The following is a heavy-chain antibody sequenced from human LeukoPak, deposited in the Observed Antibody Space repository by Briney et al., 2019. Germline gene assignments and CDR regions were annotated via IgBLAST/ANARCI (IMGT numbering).Heavy chain of an antibody. Sequence: ASVKVSCKASGYTFTGYYMHWVRQAPGQGLEWMGWINPNSGGTNYAQKFQGRVTMTRDTSISTAYMELSRLRSDDTAVYYCARMLVGGDYYFDYWGQGTLVTVSS. CDR2: INPNSGGT. CDR1: GYTFTGYY. J-gene: IGHJ4*02. V-gene: IGHV1-2*02. D-gene: IGHD2-21*02. CDR3: ARMLVGGDYYFDY.